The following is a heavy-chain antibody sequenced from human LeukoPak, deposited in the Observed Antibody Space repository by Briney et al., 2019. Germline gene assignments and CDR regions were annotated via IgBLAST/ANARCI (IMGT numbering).Heavy chain of an antibody. CDR2: IKQDGSEK. J-gene: IGHJ4*02. CDR1: GFTFSSYW. Sequence: PGGSLRLSCAASGFTFSSYWMSWVRQAPGKGLEWVANIKQDGSEKHYVDSVKGRFTISRDNAKNSLYLQMNSLRAEDTAVYYCAREVYCSSTSCYRRLSYFDYWGQGTLVTVSS. CDR3: AREVYCSSTSCYRRLSYFDY. D-gene: IGHD2-2*01. V-gene: IGHV3-7*01.